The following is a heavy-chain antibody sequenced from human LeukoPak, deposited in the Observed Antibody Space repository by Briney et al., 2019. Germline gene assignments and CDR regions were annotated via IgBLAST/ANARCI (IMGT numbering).Heavy chain of an antibody. CDR1: GFTFSTYG. CDR2: ISISGGGT. V-gene: IGHV3-23*01. CDR3: AQVFSSRNFPFDY. J-gene: IGHJ4*02. D-gene: IGHD3-10*01. Sequence: GGSLRLSCAASGFTFSTYGMSWVRQAPGEGLEWVSTISISGGGTYYADSVKGRFTISRDNSKNTVYPDMNGVRAEDTAVYYCAQVFSSRNFPFDYWGQGTQVTVSS.